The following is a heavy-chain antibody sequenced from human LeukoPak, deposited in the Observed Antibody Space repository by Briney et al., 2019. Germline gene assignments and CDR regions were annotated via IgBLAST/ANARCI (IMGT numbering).Heavy chain of an antibody. V-gene: IGHV3-20*04. CDR3: ARANYSPYYFDY. J-gene: IGHJ4*02. Sequence: PGVSLRLSCVASGFTFEDYGMSWVRQSAGKGLEWVSSINWHGGSTHYAESVKGRFTISRDNAKNSLFLQMNSLRAEDTALYYCARANYSPYYFDYWGQGTLVTVSS. D-gene: IGHD4-11*01. CDR2: INWHGGST. CDR1: GFTFEDYG.